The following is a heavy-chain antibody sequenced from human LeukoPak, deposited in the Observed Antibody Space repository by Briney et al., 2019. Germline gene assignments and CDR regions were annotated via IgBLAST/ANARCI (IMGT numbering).Heavy chain of an antibody. CDR1: GFTFSSYG. CDR2: IDKNGREK. CDR3: ATYTQNFGAPGTDY. J-gene: IGHJ4*02. V-gene: IGHV3-7*01. D-gene: IGHD3-10*01. Sequence: GGSLRLSCAASGFTFSSYGMHWVRQAPGKGLEWVASIDKNGREKRYVDSVEGRFTISRDNAANSVYLQMTSLGAEDTAVYYCATYTQNFGAPGTDYWGQGTLVTVSS.